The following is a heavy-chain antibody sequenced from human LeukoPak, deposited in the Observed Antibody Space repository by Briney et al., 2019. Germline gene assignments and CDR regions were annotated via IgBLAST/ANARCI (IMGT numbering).Heavy chain of an antibody. CDR1: GGSISSSSYY. CDR3: ARIGRELLWFGELGY. D-gene: IGHD3-10*01. J-gene: IGHJ4*02. V-gene: IGHV4-39*01. CDR2: IYYSGST. Sequence: SETLSLTCTVSGGSISSSSYYWGWIRQPPGKGLEWIGSIYYSGSTYYNPSLKSRATISVDTSKNQFSLKLSSVTAADTAVYYCARIGRELLWFGELGYWGQGTLVTVSS.